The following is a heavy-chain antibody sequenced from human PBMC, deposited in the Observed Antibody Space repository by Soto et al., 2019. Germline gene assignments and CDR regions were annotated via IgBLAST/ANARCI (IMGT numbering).Heavy chain of an antibody. J-gene: IGHJ4*02. CDR3: ARSSLSYYFDY. CDR2: ISYDGSNK. V-gene: IGHV3-30-3*01. CDR1: GFTFSSYA. Sequence: GGSLRLSCAASGFTFSSYAMHWVRQAPGKGLEWVAVISYDGSNKYYADSVKGRFTISRDNSKNTLYLQMNSLRAEDTAVYYCARSSLSYYFDYWGQGTLVTVS.